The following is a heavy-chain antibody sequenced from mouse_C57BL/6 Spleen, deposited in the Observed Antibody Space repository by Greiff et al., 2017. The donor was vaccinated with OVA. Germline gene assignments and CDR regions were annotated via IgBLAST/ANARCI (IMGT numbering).Heavy chain of an antibody. CDR2: IWGDGST. V-gene: IGHV2-3*01. J-gene: IGHJ1*03. CDR1: GFSLTSYG. Sequence: LEESGPGLVAPSQSLSITCTVSGFSLTSYGVSWVRQPPGKGLEWLGVIWGDGSTNYHSALISRLSISKDNSKSQVILKLNSLQTDDTATYYCAKPDYDYDDVTSHWYFDVWGTGTTVTVSS. D-gene: IGHD2-4*01. CDR3: AKPDYDYDDVTSHWYFDV.